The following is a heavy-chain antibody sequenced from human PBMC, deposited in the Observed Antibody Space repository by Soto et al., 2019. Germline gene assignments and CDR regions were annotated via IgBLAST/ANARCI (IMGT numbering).Heavy chain of an antibody. CDR1: GFNFRKFA. CDR3: AKDQDNTDYYWTFDL. Sequence: GGSLRLSCAASGFNFRKFAMSWVRQAPGKGLEWVSGMSERSGPPLYADSVKGRFTISRDNSKSTLYLEMNNLRPEDTAVYYCAKDQDNTDYYWTFDLWGRGTPVTVSS. CDR2: MSERSGPP. D-gene: IGHD4-17*01. V-gene: IGHV3-23*01. J-gene: IGHJ2*01.